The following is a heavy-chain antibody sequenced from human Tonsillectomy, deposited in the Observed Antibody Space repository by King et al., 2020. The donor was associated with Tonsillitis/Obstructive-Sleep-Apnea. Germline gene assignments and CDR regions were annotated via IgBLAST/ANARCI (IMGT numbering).Heavy chain of an antibody. V-gene: IGHV3-9*01. J-gene: IGHJ3*01. CDR3: AKDLIIAETGTPGDAFDV. CDR2: ISWNSGSI. Sequence: VQLVESGGGLVQPGRSLRLSCAASGFNFDDYAMYWVRQAPGKGLEWVSGISWNSGSIVYADSVKGRFTISRDNAKNSLYLQMNSLKTEDPALYHCAKDLIIAETGTPGDAFDVWGQGTMVTVSS. D-gene: IGHD6-13*01. CDR1: GFNFDDYA.